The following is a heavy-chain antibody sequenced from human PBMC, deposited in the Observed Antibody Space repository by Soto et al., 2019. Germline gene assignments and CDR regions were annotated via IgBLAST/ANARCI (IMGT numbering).Heavy chain of an antibody. J-gene: IGHJ4*02. V-gene: IGHV3-7*01. CDR1: GFTFSGYW. CDR2: IKQDGSEK. CDR3: AKNSRYCSSTNCFVFDY. D-gene: IGHD2-2*01. Sequence: EVQLVESGGGLVQPGGSPRLSCAASGFTFSGYWMSWVRQAPGKGLEWVANIKQDGSEKYYVDSVKGRFTISRDNAKNSLYLLMNSLRAEDTAVYYCAKNSRYCSSTNCFVFDYWGQGTLVTVSS.